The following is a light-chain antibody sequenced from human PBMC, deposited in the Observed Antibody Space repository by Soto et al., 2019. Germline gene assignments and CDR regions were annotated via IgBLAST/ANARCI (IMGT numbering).Light chain of an antibody. CDR1: TSDFGTKKF. CDR2: EVS. J-gene: IGLJ2*01. V-gene: IGLV2-14*02. Sequence: QSALTQPASVSGSPGQSITISCIETTSDFGTKKFFSWYQQQPGKAPKLIIHEVSSRPSGVSSRFSGSKSGNTASLTISGLQAEDEADYYCSSYTSSATLVFGVGTKVTVL. CDR3: SSYTSSATLV.